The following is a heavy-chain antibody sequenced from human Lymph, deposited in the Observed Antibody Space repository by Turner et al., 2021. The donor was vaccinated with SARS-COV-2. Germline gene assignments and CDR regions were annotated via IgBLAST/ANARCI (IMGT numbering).Heavy chain of an antibody. CDR2: IYPGDTDT. V-gene: IGHV5-51*01. CDR3: ARRERGGSLGHIDY. Sequence: ELQLVHPGAAGNTPAVSLMTPCTGSGYSFTSYWSGWVRQMPGKGLEWMGIIYPGDTDTRYSPSFQGQVTISADKSISTAYLQWSSLKASDTAMYYWARRERGGSLGHIDYWGQGTLVTVSS. D-gene: IGHD1-26*01. CDR1: GYSFTSYW. J-gene: IGHJ4*02.